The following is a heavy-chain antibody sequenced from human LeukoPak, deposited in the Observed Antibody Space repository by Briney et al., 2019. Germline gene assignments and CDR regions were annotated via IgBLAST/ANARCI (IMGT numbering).Heavy chain of an antibody. CDR3: ARSIRGSRNWYFDL. CDR1: GGSISSSSYY. D-gene: IGHD1-26*01. CDR2: IYYSGST. J-gene: IGHJ2*01. V-gene: IGHV4-39*07. Sequence: PSETLSLTCTVSGGSISSSSYYWGWIRQPPGKGREWIGSIYYSGSTYYNPSLKSRVTISVDTSKNQFSLKLSSVTAADTAVYYCARSIRGSRNWYFDLWGRGTLVTVSS.